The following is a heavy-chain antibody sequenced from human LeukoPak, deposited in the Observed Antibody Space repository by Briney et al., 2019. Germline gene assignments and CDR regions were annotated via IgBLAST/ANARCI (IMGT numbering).Heavy chain of an antibody. Sequence: PGGALILSCASSGFTFSSYGMHWVRQAPGKGLEGVAVIWYDGSNKDYADSVKGRFTISRDSSKNTLYLQMNSLRAEDTAVYYCARDSLSLLDYWGQGTLVTVSS. CDR3: ARDSLSLLDY. J-gene: IGHJ4*02. D-gene: IGHD2-15*01. CDR2: IWYDGSNK. V-gene: IGHV3-33*01. CDR1: GFTFSSYG.